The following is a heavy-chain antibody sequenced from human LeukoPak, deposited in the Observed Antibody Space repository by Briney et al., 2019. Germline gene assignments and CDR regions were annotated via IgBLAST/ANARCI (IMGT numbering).Heavy chain of an antibody. V-gene: IGHV3-23*01. CDR1: GFTFSSYA. CDR3: AKDRPNYYGTNGHYYRRDGDC. Sequence: GGSLRLSCVASGFTFSSYAMSWVRQAAGKGLEWVSSTSSSGETTYYADSVKGRFTISRDNSRNTLYLQMNSLRAEDTAVYYCAKDRPNYYGTNGHYYRRDGDCWGQGTLVTVSS. CDR2: TSSSGETT. J-gene: IGHJ4*02. D-gene: IGHD3-22*01.